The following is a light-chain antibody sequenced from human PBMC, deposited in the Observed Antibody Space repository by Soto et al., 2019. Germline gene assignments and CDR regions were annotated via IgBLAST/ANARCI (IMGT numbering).Light chain of an antibody. CDR3: QQYSTYPYT. CDR1: QSISSW. J-gene: IGKJ2*01. V-gene: IGKV1-5*01. CDR2: DAS. Sequence: DIQMTQSPSTLSASVGDRVTIPCRASQSISSWLAWYPQKPGKAPKLLIYDASSLESGVPSRFSGSGSGTEFTLTVSSLQPDDFATYYCQQYSTYPYTFGQGTKLEIK.